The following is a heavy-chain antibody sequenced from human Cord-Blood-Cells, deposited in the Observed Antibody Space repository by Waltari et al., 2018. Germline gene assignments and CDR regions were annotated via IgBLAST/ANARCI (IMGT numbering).Heavy chain of an antibody. Sequence: QVQLVQSGADVKKPGYSVRVSCKASGGPFSSYAMQWVRQAPGQGREWMGGSIPICGTGNDAQTFPVRVTITADESTSPADMELISLRSEATAVYYCARGHVLKGYSRGWDVYWGQGTLVTVSS. CDR3: ARGHVLKGYSRGWDVY. CDR1: GGPFSSYA. J-gene: IGHJ4*02. CDR2: SIPICGTG. V-gene: IGHV1-69*01. D-gene: IGHD6-19*01.